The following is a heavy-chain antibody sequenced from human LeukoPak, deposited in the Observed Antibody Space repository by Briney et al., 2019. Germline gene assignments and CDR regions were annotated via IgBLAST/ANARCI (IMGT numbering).Heavy chain of an antibody. D-gene: IGHD2-2*01. CDR3: AGQEDIVVVPAARTFDY. CDR1: GGSISSGSYH. V-gene: IGHV4-61*02. Sequence: TLSLTCTVSGGSISSGSYHWSWIRQPAGKALEWIGRIYPSGSTNYDPSLKSRVTISVDTSKSQFSLKLTSVTAADTAVYYCAGQEDIVVVPAARTFDYWGQGTLVTVSS. J-gene: IGHJ4*02. CDR2: IYPSGST.